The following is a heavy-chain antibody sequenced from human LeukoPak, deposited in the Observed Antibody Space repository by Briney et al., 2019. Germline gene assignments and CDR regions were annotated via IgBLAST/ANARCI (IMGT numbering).Heavy chain of an antibody. D-gene: IGHD2-15*01. Sequence: ASVKVSCKASGYTFTGYYMHWVRQAPGQGLEWMGRINPNSGGTNYAQKFQGRVTMTRDTSMSTAYMELSRLRSDDTAVYYCARDLGYCSGGSCSDRWYYYYYMDVWGKGTTVTVSS. CDR2: INPNSGGT. CDR1: GYTFTGYY. J-gene: IGHJ6*03. CDR3: ARDLGYCSGGSCSDRWYYYYYMDV. V-gene: IGHV1-2*06.